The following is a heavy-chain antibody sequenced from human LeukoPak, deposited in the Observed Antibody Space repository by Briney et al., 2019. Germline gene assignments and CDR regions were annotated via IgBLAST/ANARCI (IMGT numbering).Heavy chain of an antibody. CDR1: GFTFDDYG. V-gene: IGHV3-20*04. CDR2: INWNGGST. CDR3: ARDSRIWFGANLYYYYYYMDV. Sequence: GGSLRLSCAASGFTFDDYGMSWVRQAPGKGLEWVSGINWNGGSTGYADSVKGRFTISRDNAKNSLYLQMNSLRAEDTALYYCARDSRIWFGANLYYYYYYMDVWGKGTTVTVSS. J-gene: IGHJ6*03. D-gene: IGHD3-10*01.